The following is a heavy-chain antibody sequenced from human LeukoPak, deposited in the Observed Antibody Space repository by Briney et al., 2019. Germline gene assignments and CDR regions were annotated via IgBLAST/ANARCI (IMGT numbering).Heavy chain of an antibody. V-gene: IGHV3-23*01. CDR3: GKCRTVDFNCDY. CDR2: ISGSGGSA. D-gene: IGHD3/OR15-3a*01. CDR1: GFTFSSYV. Sequence: GGSLRLSCAASGFTFSSYVMNWVREAPGKGLEWVSSISGSGGSAYYADSVKGRFTIARDNSKNTLSLQVDNLRAEETAVYYCGKCRTVDFNCDYWGQGTLVTVSS. J-gene: IGHJ4*02.